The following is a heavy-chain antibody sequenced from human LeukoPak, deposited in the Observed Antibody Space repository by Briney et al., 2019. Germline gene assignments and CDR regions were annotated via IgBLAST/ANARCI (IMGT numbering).Heavy chain of an antibody. CDR3: ARGPNYDILTGPFDY. V-gene: IGHV3-48*03. Sequence: PGGSLRLSCAASGFTFSSYEMNWVRQAPGKGLEWVSYISSSGSTIYYADSVKGRFTISRDNAKNSLYLQMNSLRAEDTAVYYCARGPNYDILTGPFDYWGQGTLVTVSS. CDR1: GFTFSSYE. D-gene: IGHD3-9*01. J-gene: IGHJ4*02. CDR2: ISSSGSTI.